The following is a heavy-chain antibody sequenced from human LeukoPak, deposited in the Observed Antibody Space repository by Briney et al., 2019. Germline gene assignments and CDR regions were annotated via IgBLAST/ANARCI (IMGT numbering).Heavy chain of an antibody. V-gene: IGHV4-59*01. D-gene: IGHD5-18*01. Sequence: SETLSLTCTVSGGSISSYYWSWIRQPPGKGLEWIGYIYYSGSTNYNPSLKSRVTISVDTSKNQSSLKLSSVTAADTAVYYCARGGDTAMVTGWFDPWGQGTLVTVSS. CDR3: ARGGDTAMVTGWFDP. CDR2: IYYSGST. CDR1: GGSISSYY. J-gene: IGHJ5*02.